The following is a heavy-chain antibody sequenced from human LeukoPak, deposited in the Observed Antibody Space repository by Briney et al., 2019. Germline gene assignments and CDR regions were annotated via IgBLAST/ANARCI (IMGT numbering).Heavy chain of an antibody. D-gene: IGHD3-22*01. Sequence: GASVTVSCKASGYTFTSYGISWVRQAPGQGLEWMGWISAYNGNTNYAQKLQGRVTMTTDTSTSTAYMELRSLRSDDTAVYYCARVIGYYYDSSGYLGNWFDPWGQGTLVTVSS. CDR3: ARVIGYYYDSSGYLGNWFDP. CDR1: GYTFTSYG. V-gene: IGHV1-18*01. CDR2: ISAYNGNT. J-gene: IGHJ5*02.